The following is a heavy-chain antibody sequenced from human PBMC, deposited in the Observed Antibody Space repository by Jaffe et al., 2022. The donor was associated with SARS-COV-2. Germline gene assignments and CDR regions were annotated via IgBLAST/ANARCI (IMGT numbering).Heavy chain of an antibody. CDR2: IYTAGSSNSNPSYTTGST. J-gene: IGHJ4*02. CDR1: GGSMNSGPFY. CDR3: VREGGSQL. Sequence: QMQLQESGPGLVKPLQTLSLTCSVSGGSMNSGPFYWSWIRQPAGKGLEWIGRIYTAGSSNSNPSYTTGSTNYNPSLKSRVTISVDTSKSQFSLSLSSVTAADTAVYYCVREGGSQLWGQGTLVTVSS. V-gene: IGHV4-61*02. D-gene: IGHD1-26*01.